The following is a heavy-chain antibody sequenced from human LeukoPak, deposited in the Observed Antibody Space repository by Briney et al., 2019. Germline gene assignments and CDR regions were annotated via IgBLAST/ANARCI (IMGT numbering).Heavy chain of an antibody. J-gene: IGHJ4*02. CDR1: GFTFINAW. CDR2: IKDKAHGGTT. CDR3: TTDGVGIEGATFDY. Sequence: GGSLRLSCAASGFTFINAWMAWVRQAPGKGLEWVGRIKDKAHGGTTDYAAPVKGRFTISRDDSKNTLYLQMNSLKTEDTAVYYCTTDGVGIEGATFDYWGQGTLVTVSS. D-gene: IGHD1-26*01. V-gene: IGHV3-15*01.